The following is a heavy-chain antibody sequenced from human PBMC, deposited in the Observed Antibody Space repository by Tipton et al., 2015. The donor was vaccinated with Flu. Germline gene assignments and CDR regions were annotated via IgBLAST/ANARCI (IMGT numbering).Heavy chain of an antibody. Sequence: TLSLTCTVSGGSISSYYWSWIRQPPGEGLEWIGYIYYSGSTNYNPSLKSRVTISVDTSKNQFSLKLSSVTAADTAVYYCARHQYLGWFDPWGQGTLVTVSS. CDR1: GGSISSYY. CDR2: IYYSGST. J-gene: IGHJ5*02. CDR3: ARHQYLGWFDP. V-gene: IGHV4-59*08. D-gene: IGHD4-11*01.